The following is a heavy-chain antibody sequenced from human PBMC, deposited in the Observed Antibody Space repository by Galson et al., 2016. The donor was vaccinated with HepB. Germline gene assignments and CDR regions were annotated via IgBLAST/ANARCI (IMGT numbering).Heavy chain of an antibody. Sequence: SVKVSCKASGDTFARYQMHWVRQAPGQGLEWMGIITLSSGSTSYAQKFQGRVTFTRETSTRTVYMELFSLKSEDTAVYHCARDDPYYGMDVWGQGTTVTVSS. CDR1: GDTFARYQ. J-gene: IGHJ6*02. CDR2: ITLSSGST. V-gene: IGHV1-46*01. CDR3: ARDDPYYGMDV.